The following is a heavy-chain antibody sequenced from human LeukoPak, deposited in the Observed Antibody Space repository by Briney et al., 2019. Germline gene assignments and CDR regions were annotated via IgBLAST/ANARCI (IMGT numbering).Heavy chain of an antibody. CDR3: ARSPGLNDYDSSGYTYFDY. CDR2: ISWDGGST. Sequence: GRCLRLSCAASGFTFDDYTMHWVRHAPGKGLEWVSLISWDGGSTYYADSVKGRFTISRDNSKNSLYLQMNSLRTEDTALYYCARSPGLNDYDSSGYTYFDYWGQGTLVTVSS. D-gene: IGHD3-22*01. CDR1: GFTFDDYT. J-gene: IGHJ4*02. V-gene: IGHV3-43*01.